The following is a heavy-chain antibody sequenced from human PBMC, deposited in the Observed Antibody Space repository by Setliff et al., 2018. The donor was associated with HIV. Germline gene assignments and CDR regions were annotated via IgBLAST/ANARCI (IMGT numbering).Heavy chain of an antibody. D-gene: IGHD2-2*01. J-gene: IGHJ3*02. CDR1: GGSISSGSYY. CDR2: IYTSGST. V-gene: IGHV4-61*02. CDR3: ARGKMPGGAHAFDI. Sequence: SETLSLTCTVSGGSISSGSYYWSWIRQPAGKGLEWIGRIYTSGSTTYNPSLKSRVTISVDTSKNQFSLKLSSVTAADTAVYYCARGKMPGGAHAFDIWGQGTMVTVSS.